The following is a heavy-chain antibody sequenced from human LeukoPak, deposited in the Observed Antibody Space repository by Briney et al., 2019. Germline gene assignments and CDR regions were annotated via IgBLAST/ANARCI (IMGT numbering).Heavy chain of an antibody. J-gene: IGHJ4*02. CDR1: GFTFSSYS. CDR3: ARDLYGHFDY. CDR2: ISSSGSTI. D-gene: IGHD4-17*01. Sequence: GGSLRLSCAASGFTFSSYSMNWVRQAPGKGLEWVSYISSSGSTIYYADSVKGRFTISRDNAKNSLYLQMNSLRAEDTAVYYCARDLYGHFDYWGQGTLVTVSS. V-gene: IGHV3-48*04.